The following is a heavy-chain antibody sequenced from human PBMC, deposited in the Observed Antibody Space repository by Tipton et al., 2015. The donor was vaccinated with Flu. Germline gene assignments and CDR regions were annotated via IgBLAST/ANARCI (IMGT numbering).Heavy chain of an antibody. CDR2: IQDDGRNA. V-gene: IGHV3-30*02. J-gene: IGHJ4*02. CDR3: AKDRYGSGGYFEF. D-gene: IGHD3-10*01. Sequence: SLRLSCATSGFTFSGMHWVRQPPGKGLEWVAFIQDDGRNAYYGDSVGGRFTISKDNFGNSLYLQMNRLKVEDTAVYYCAKDRYGSGGYFEFWGQGALVTVSS. CDR1: GFTFSG.